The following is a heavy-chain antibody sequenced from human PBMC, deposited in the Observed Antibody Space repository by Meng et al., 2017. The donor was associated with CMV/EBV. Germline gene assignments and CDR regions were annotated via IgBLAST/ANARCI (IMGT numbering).Heavy chain of an antibody. V-gene: IGHV3-23*01. CDR3: AKDLDSSSWNYYYYGMDV. D-gene: IGHD6-13*01. CDR2: ISGSGGST. Sequence: GESLKISCAASGFTFSGYAMSWVRQAPGKGLEWVSAISGSGGSTYYADSVKGRFTISRDNSKNTLYLQMNSLRAEDTAVYYCAKDLDSSSWNYYYYGMDVWGQGTTVTVSS. J-gene: IGHJ6*02. CDR1: GFTFSGYA.